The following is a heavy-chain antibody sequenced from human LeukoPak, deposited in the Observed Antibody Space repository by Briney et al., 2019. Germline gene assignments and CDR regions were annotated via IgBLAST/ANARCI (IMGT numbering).Heavy chain of an antibody. Sequence: ASVKVSCKASGYTFTSYYMHWVRQAPGQGLEWMGIINPSGGSTSYAQKFQGRVTMTRDTSTSTVYMELSSLRSEDTAVYYCARVGTMVRGVIGTSNYYYGMDVWGQGTTVTVSS. CDR3: ARVGTMVRGVIGTSNYYYGMDV. CDR1: GYTFTSYY. J-gene: IGHJ6*02. D-gene: IGHD3-10*01. V-gene: IGHV1-46*01. CDR2: INPSGGST.